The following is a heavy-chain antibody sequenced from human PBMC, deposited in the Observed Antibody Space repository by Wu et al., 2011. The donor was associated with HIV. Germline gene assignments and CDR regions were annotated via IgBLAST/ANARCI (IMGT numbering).Heavy chain of an antibody. CDR2: IIPIYNTA. CDR1: GYTFTGYY. CDR3: ARSPYYYYMDV. V-gene: IGHV1-69*06. J-gene: IGHJ6*03. Sequence: QVQLVQSGAELKKPGASVKVSCKASGYTFTGYYMHWVRQAPGQGLEWMGGIIPIYNTANYAQKFQGRVTITADKSTSTAYMEVSSLRSEDMAVYYCARSPYYYYMDVWGKGTTVTVSS.